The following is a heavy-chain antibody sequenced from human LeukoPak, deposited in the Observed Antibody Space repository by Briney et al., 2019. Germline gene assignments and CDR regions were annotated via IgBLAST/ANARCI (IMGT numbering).Heavy chain of an antibody. CDR3: ASYPGYSYGYFDY. Sequence: SVKVSCKASGGTFSSYAISWVRQAPGQGLEWMGGIIPIFGTANYAQKFQGRVTITADKSTSTAYMELSSLRSEDTAVYYCASYPGYSYGYFDYWGQGTLVTVPS. J-gene: IGHJ4*02. CDR2: IIPIFGTA. V-gene: IGHV1-69*06. D-gene: IGHD5-18*01. CDR1: GGTFSSYA.